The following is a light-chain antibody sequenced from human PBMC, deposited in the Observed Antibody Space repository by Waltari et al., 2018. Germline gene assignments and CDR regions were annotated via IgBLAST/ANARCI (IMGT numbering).Light chain of an antibody. CDR1: QGISSA. CDR3: QQFNSYPL. Sequence: AIQLTQSPSSLSASVGDRVTITCRASQGISSALAWYQQQPGKAPKLLIYDASSLESGVPSRFSGSGSGTDFTLTISSLQPEDFTTYYCQQFNSYPLFGGGTKVEIK. CDR2: DAS. V-gene: IGKV1-13*02. J-gene: IGKJ4*01.